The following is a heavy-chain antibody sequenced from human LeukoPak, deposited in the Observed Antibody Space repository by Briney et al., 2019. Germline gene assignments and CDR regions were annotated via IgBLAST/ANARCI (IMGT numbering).Heavy chain of an antibody. CDR2: ISGSGGST. J-gene: IGHJ4*02. D-gene: IGHD5-12*01. CDR3: AKGHRYSGYGGYLY. CDR1: GFTVSSNY. Sequence: GGSLRLSCAASGFTVSSNYMSWVRQAPGKGLEWVSAISGSGGSTYYADSVKGRFTISRDNSKNTLYLQMNSLRAEDTAVYYCAKGHRYSGYGGYLYWGQGTLVTVSS. V-gene: IGHV3-23*01.